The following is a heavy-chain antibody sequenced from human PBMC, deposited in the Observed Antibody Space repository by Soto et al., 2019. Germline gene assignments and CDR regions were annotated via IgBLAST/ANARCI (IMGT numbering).Heavy chain of an antibody. V-gene: IGHV4-59*08. CDR1: GGSISSYY. D-gene: IGHD1-1*01. Sequence: ETLSLTCTVSGGSISSYYWSWIRQPPGKGLEWIGYIYYSGSTNYNPSLKSRVTISVDTSKNQFSLKLSSVTAADTAVYYCARHLRNGIDPEPLPFDYWGQGTLVTVSS. CDR2: IYYSGST. J-gene: IGHJ4*02. CDR3: ARHLRNGIDPEPLPFDY.